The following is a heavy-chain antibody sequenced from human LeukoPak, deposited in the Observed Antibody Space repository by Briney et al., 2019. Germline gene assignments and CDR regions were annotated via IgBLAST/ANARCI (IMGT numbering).Heavy chain of an antibody. CDR1: GGSFSGYY. J-gene: IGHJ4*02. Sequence: SETLSLTCAVYGGSFSGYYWSWIRQPPGKGLEWIGEINHSGSTNYNPSLKSRVTISVDTSKNQFSLKLSSVTAADTAVYYCARGILTIFGVVYYFEYWGQGTLVTVSS. D-gene: IGHD3-3*01. CDR2: INHSGST. V-gene: IGHV4-34*01. CDR3: ARGILTIFGVVYYFEY.